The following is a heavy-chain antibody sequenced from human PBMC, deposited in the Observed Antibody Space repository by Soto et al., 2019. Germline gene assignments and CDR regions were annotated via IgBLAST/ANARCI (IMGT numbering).Heavy chain of an antibody. CDR3: VRGDKGGFDL. V-gene: IGHV3-74*01. CDR1: GFTFNYYW. Sequence: EVPLVESAGGLVQRGGSLRLSCAASGFTFNYYWMHWVRQAPGQGLVWVSHIHSDGSTTTYADSVKGRFTISRDNAKNTLYLQTNSLRAEDTAVYYCVRGDKGGFDLWGQGTTVTVSS. J-gene: IGHJ3*01. D-gene: IGHD2-21*02. CDR2: IHSDGSTT.